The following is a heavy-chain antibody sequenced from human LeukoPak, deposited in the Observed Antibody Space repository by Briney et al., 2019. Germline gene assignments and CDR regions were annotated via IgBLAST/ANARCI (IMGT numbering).Heavy chain of an antibody. Sequence: GGSLRLSCAASGFTFSDYYMSWIRQAPGKGLEWVSYISSSGSTIYYADSVKGRFTISRDNAKNSLYLQMNSLRAEDTALYYCAKLPYQMLMFADYWGQGTLVTVSS. J-gene: IGHJ4*02. CDR1: GFTFSDYY. D-gene: IGHD2-2*01. CDR3: AKLPYQMLMFADY. CDR2: ISSSGSTI. V-gene: IGHV3-11*01.